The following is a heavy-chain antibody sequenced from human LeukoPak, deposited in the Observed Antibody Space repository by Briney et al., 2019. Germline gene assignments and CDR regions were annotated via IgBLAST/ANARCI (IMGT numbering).Heavy chain of an antibody. V-gene: IGHV4-39*01. Sequence: SETLSLTCTVSGGSISSSSYYWGWIRQPPGKGLEWIGSIYYSGSTYYNPSLKGRVTISVDTSKNQFSLKLSSVTAADTAVYYCARSPTAAGTPYFDYWGQGTLVTVSS. CDR3: ARSPTAAGTPYFDY. D-gene: IGHD6-13*01. CDR2: IYYSGST. J-gene: IGHJ4*02. CDR1: GGSISSSSYY.